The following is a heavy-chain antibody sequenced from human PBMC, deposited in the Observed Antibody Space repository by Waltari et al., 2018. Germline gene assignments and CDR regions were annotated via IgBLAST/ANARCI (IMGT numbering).Heavy chain of an antibody. Sequence: EVHLVESGGAVVQPGGALRLSCEASGLPFDDFTMHGVRQPPGKGLEWVSLISWDGDLTYYGDSVKGRFTISRDNSKDSLYLQMNSLRSEDTALYYCVKDIGGSDSWGQGTPVTVSS. J-gene: IGHJ4*02. CDR2: ISWDGDLT. CDR3: VKDIGGSDS. CDR1: GLPFDDFT. V-gene: IGHV3-43*01.